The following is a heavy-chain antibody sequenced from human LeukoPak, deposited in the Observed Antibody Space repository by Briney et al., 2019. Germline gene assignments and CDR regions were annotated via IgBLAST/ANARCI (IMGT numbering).Heavy chain of an antibody. D-gene: IGHD4-17*01. CDR1: GGTFSSYA. J-gene: IGHJ6*03. CDR2: IIPIFGTA. CDR3: ARDLNMDGDGAYYYYMDV. Sequence: SVKVSCKASGGTFSSYAISWVRQAPGQGLEWMGGIIPIFGTANYAQKFQGRVTITTDESTSTAYMELSSLRSENTAVYYCARDLNMDGDGAYYYYMDVWGKGTTVTVSS. V-gene: IGHV1-69*05.